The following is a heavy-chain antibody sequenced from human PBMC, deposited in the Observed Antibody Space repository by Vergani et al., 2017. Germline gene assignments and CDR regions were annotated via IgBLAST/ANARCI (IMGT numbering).Heavy chain of an antibody. CDR2: IKQDGSEK. Sequence: EVQLVESGGGLVQPGGSLRLSCAASGFTFSSYWMSWVRQAPGKGLEWVANIKQDGSEKYYVDSVKGRFTISRDTAMNSQYLQMNSLRAEDTAVYYCAREPRYCSSTSCSLSGIFNYWGQGTLVTVSS. CDR3: AREPRYCSSTSCSLSGIFNY. J-gene: IGHJ4*02. CDR1: GFTFSSYW. D-gene: IGHD2-2*01. V-gene: IGHV3-7*01.